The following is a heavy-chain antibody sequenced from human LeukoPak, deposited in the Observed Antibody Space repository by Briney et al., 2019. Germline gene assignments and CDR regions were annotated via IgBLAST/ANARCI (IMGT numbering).Heavy chain of an antibody. CDR2: LTSGGSRT. J-gene: IGHJ4*02. Sequence: GGSLRLSCAASGFTFSDFGMSWVRQAPGKGLEWVSTLTSGGSRTYYADSVKGRFTISRDNSKKTLHLKMSSLTAEDTATYYCAKQDGRGTYQYYFDYWGQGTLVTVSS. D-gene: IGHD1-26*01. CDR3: AKQDGRGTYQYYFDY. V-gene: IGHV3-23*01. CDR1: GFTFSDFG.